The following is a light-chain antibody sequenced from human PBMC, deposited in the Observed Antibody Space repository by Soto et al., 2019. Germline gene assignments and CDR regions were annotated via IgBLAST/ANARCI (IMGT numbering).Light chain of an antibody. CDR1: SSNIGSPFD. J-gene: IGLJ2*01. Sequence: QAVVTQPPSVSGAPGQRVTISCTGNSSNIGSPFDVHWYQHLPGTAPRLHIYANNNRPSGVPDRFSGSKSGTSASLAITGLQGDDEADYYCQSFDSRLSAPVFGGGTKLTVL. CDR3: QSFDSRLSAPV. CDR2: ANN. V-gene: IGLV1-40*01.